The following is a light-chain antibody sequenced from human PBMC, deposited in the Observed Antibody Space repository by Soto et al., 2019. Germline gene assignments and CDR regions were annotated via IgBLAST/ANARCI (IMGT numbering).Light chain of an antibody. CDR2: EVS. J-gene: IGLJ1*01. V-gene: IGLV2-14*01. CDR1: SSDVGAYNY. CDR3: SSYADSDTLYV. Sequence: QSVLTQPASVSGSPGQSITISCTGTSSDVGAYNYVSWYQQHPGKAPKLLIFEVSSRPSGVSNRFSGSKSGSTASLTISGLQAEDEADHYCSSYADSDTLYVFGTGTKVTVL.